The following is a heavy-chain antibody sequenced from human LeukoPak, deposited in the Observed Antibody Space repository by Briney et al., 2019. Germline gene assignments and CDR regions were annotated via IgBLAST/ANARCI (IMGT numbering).Heavy chain of an antibody. CDR1: GGTFSSYA. V-gene: IGHV1-69*04. CDR2: IIPILGIA. D-gene: IGHD3-9*01. CDR3: AREKLDILTGYYSRGIDY. Sequence: SVKVSCKASGGTFSSYAISWVRQAPGQGLEWMGRIIPILGIANCAQKFQGRVTITADKSTSTAYMELSSLRSEDTAVYYCAREKLDILTGYYSRGIDYWGQEPWSPSPQ. J-gene: IGHJ4*01.